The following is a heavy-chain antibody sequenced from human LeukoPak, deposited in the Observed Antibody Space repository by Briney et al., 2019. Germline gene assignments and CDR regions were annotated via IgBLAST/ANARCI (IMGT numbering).Heavy chain of an antibody. V-gene: IGHV3-23*01. CDR2: ISGSGGST. D-gene: IGHD5-12*01. CDR1: GFTFSSYA. CDR3: AKRNRPFFIVASDNWFDP. Sequence: PGGSLRLSCAASGFTFSSYAMSWVRQAPGKGLEWVSGISGSGGSTDYVDSVKGRFTISRDNSKNTLYLQMNSLRAEDTAVYYCAKRNRPFFIVASDNWFDPWGQGTLVTVSS. J-gene: IGHJ5*02.